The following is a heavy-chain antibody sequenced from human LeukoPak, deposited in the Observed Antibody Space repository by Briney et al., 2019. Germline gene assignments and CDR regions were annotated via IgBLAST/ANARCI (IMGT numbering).Heavy chain of an antibody. CDR3: ARVYCSSTSCHLKNWFDP. Sequence: PGGSLRLSCAASGFTFSDYYMSWIRQAPGKGLERVSYISSSGSTIYYADSVKGRFTISRDNAKNSLYLQMNSLRAEDTAVYYCARVYCSSTSCHLKNWFDPWGQGTLVTVSS. CDR1: GFTFSDYY. J-gene: IGHJ5*02. V-gene: IGHV3-11*01. CDR2: ISSSGSTI. D-gene: IGHD2-2*01.